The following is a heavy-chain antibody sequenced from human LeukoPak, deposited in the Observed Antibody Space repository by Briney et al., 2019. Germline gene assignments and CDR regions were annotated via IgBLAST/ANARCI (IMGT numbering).Heavy chain of an antibody. CDR1: GGSISSSSYY. V-gene: IGHV4-39*01. CDR2: IYYSGST. J-gene: IGHJ6*03. Sequence: PSETLSLTCTVSGGSISSSSYYWGWVRQPPGKGLEWIGSIYYSGSTYYNPSLKSRVTISVDPSNNQFSLKLSSVTAADTAVYYCARHSGYSYGYAYYYYYMDVWGKGTTVTVSS. CDR3: ARHSGYSYGYAYYYYYMDV. D-gene: IGHD5-18*01.